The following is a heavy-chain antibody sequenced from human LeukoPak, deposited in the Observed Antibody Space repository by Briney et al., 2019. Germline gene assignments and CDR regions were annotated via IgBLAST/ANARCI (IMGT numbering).Heavy chain of an antibody. CDR3: ARHRVDYAPEY. J-gene: IGHJ4*02. D-gene: IGHD4-17*01. CDR2: IYPGDSDT. V-gene: IGHV5-51*01. Sequence: GESLKISCKDSGYKFTTSWIAWVRQMPGKGLEWMGYIYPGDSDTRYSPSFQGQVTISADKSTTTAFLQWSSLKASDTAMYYCARHRVDYAPEYWGQGTLVTVSS. CDR1: GYKFTTSW.